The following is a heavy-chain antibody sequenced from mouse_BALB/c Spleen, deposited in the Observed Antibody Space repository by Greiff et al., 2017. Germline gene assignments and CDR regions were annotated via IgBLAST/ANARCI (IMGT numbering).Heavy chain of an antibody. D-gene: IGHD2-1*01. CDR1: GYTFTSYY. CDR3: TRSGYGNSWFAY. V-gene: IGHV1S81*02. Sequence: VQLQQSGAELVKPGASVKLSCKASGYTFTSYYMYWVKQRPGQGLEWIGEINPSNGGTNFNEKFKSKATLTVDKSSSTAYMQLSSLTSEDSAVYYCTRSGYGNSWFAYWGQGTLVTVSA. CDR2: INPSNGGT. J-gene: IGHJ3*01.